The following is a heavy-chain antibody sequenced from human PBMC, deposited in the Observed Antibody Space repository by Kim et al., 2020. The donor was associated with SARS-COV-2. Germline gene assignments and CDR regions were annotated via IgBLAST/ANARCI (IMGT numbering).Heavy chain of an antibody. CDR1: GDSVKSSY. D-gene: IGHD3-22*01. J-gene: IGHJ4*02. CDR2: IHSSGSA. Sequence: SETLSLTCSVSGDSVKSSYWSWIRQSPGKGLEWISYIHSSGSANYNPSLKSRVTTSLDTSKNQFSLTLNSLTAADTAVYYCVRTLGFYDSRGYSGGGYFNDWGQGTLVSVSS. V-gene: IGHV4-59*02. CDR3: VRTLGFYDSRGYSGGGYFND.